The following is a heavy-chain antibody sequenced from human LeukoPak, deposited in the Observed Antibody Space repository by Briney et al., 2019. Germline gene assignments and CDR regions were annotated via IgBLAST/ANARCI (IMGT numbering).Heavy chain of an antibody. CDR3: ARGFRSDSSGRKFDC. J-gene: IGHJ4*02. V-gene: IGHV1-8*01. D-gene: IGHD3-22*01. CDR2: MNPHSGNT. CDR1: GYTFTTYD. Sequence: ASVKVSCKASGYTFTTYDINWVRHANGQGLEWMGWMNPHSGNTGYAQNFQGRVTMTRNTSIGTAYMELSSLRSEDTAVYYCARGFRSDSSGRKFDCWGQGTLVTVSS.